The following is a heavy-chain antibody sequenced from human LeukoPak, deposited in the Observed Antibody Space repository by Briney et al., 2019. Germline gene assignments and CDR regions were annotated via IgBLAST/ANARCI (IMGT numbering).Heavy chain of an antibody. Sequence: ETLSLTCAVSGGSISSGWWWSWVRQAPGKGLEWLSALSGRGRDTYYADSVKGRFTISRDESKNTLYLQMNSLRAEDTAVYYCAIPGSAYYPAPFDFWGQGTLVTVSS. CDR3: AIPGSAYYPAPFDF. D-gene: IGHD3-22*01. CDR1: GGSISSGW. CDR2: LSGRGRDT. V-gene: IGHV3-23*01. J-gene: IGHJ4*02.